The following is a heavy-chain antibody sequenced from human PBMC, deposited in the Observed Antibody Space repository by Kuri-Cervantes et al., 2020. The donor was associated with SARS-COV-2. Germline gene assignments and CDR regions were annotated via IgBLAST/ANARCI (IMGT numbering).Heavy chain of an antibody. CDR3: ARDWQNWGSSYYYYYYMDV. Sequence: GESLKISCAASGFSLSRYTMNWVRQAPGKALEWVSSISGSGSYIYYADSVKGRFTISRDNAKNSLYLQMNSLRAEDTAVYYCARDWQNWGSSYYYYYYMDVWGKGTTVTVSS. J-gene: IGHJ6*03. CDR1: GFSLSRYT. CDR2: ISGSGSYI. D-gene: IGHD7-27*01. V-gene: IGHV3-21*01.